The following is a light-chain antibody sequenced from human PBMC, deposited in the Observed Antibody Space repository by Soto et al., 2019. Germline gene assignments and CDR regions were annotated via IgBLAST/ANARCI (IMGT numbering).Light chain of an antibody. CDR3: QQYDDLPLT. V-gene: IGKV1-33*01. J-gene: IGKJ4*01. Sequence: DVQMTQSPSSLSASVGDRVTITCRASQDITNFLNWYQQINGKAPKILIYDATYLEKGAPSRFSGSGSGTDFSFPISKLQPEDFETYFCQQYDDLPLTFGGGTKVDIK. CDR2: DAT. CDR1: QDITNF.